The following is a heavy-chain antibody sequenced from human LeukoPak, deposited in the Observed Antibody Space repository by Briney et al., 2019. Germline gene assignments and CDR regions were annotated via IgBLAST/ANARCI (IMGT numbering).Heavy chain of an antibody. CDR1: GYTFTSYG. D-gene: IGHD6-13*01. CDR3: ARDQQQVDYYYMDV. J-gene: IGHJ6*03. CDR2: ISAYNGNT. V-gene: IGHV1-18*01. Sequence: ASVKVSCKASGYTFTSYGISWVRQAPGQGLEWMGWISAYNGNTNYAQKLQGRVTMTTDTSTSTAYMELRSLRSDDTAVYYCARDQQQVDYYYMDVWGKGTTVTVSS.